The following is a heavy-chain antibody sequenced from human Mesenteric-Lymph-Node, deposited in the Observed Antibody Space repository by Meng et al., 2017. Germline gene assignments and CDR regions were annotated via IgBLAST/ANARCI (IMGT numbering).Heavy chain of an antibody. V-gene: IGHV1-2*05. Sequence: QVELVQAGAEVKKPGASVKVSCKASGYTFTGYYMHWVRQAPGQGLEWMGRINPNSGGTNYAQKFQGRVTMTRDTSITTAYMELSRLRSDDTVVYYCARSMGSGGWYVDYWGQGTLVTVSS. CDR1: GYTFTGYY. CDR2: INPNSGGT. J-gene: IGHJ4*02. D-gene: IGHD6-19*01. CDR3: ARSMGSGGWYVDY.